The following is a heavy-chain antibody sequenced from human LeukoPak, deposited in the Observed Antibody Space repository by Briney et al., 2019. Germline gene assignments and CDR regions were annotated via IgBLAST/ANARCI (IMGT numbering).Heavy chain of an antibody. CDR2: ITSNGGST. V-gene: IGHV3-64D*06. D-gene: IGHD3-22*01. CDR3: AYSSGYYH. CDR1: GFTFSLYA. Sequence: GRSLRLSCSASGFTFSLYAMHWVRQAPGRGLEYVSAITSNGGSTYYADSVKGRFTISRDNSKNTLYLHMSTLRPEDTAVYYCAYSSGYYHWGQGTLVTVSS. J-gene: IGHJ1*01.